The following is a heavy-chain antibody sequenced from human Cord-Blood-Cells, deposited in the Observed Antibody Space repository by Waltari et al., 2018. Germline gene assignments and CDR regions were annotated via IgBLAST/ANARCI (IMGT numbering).Heavy chain of an antibody. CDR2: IFTVDPDT. D-gene: IGHD4-4*01. CDR1: GYSFTSYW. V-gene: IGHV5-51*01. Sequence: EVQLVQSGEEVKKPGESLKISCKGSGYSFTSYWIGWVRQMPGEGLEWMGIIFTVDPDTRNSPSLQGQVTISANKSISTAYLQWSRLKASDTAMYYCAIWGHYSIYFGGVDYWGQGTLVTVSS. J-gene: IGHJ4*02. CDR3: AIWGHYSIYFGGVDY.